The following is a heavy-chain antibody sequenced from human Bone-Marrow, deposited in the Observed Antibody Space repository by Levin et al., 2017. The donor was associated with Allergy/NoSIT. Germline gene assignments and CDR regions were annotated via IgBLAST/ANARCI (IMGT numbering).Heavy chain of an antibody. Sequence: LSLTCAASEFIFSAYAMTWVRQYPGKGLQWVSAISESGDNTFYADSLKGRFTISRDNSKDTLFLEMNSLRVDDTAVYYCTRGGLNEGYDYWGQGTLVTVSS. CDR2: ISESGDNT. CDR1: EFIFSAYA. CDR3: TRGGLNEGYDY. V-gene: IGHV3-23*01. D-gene: IGHD3-16*01. J-gene: IGHJ4*02.